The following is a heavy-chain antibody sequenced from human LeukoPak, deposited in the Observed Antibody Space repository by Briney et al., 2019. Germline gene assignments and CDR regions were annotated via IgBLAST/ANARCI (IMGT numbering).Heavy chain of an antibody. CDR2: ISSSGSTI. CDR1: GFTFSSYE. J-gene: IGHJ6*04. CDR3: AELGITMIGGV. V-gene: IGHV3-48*03. D-gene: IGHD3-10*02. Sequence: GGSVRLSCAASGFTFSSYEMKWVRQAPGKGLEWVSYISSSGSTIYYADSVKGRFTISRDNAKNSLYLQMNSLRAEDTAVYYCAELGITMIGGVWGKGTTVTISS.